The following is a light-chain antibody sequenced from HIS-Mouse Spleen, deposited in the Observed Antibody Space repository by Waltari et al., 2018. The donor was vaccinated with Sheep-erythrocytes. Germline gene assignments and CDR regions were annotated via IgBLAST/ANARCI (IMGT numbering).Light chain of an antibody. CDR1: SSDVGGYNY. V-gene: IGLV2-11*01. CDR3: CSYAGSYTLWV. CDR2: DVS. J-gene: IGLJ3*02. Sequence: QSALTQPRSVSGSPGQSVTISCTGTSSDVGGYNYVSWYQQHPGKAPKLMIYDVSKRPSGFPDRFSGSKSGNTASLTSSGLQAEDEADYYCCSYAGSYTLWVFGGGTKLTVL.